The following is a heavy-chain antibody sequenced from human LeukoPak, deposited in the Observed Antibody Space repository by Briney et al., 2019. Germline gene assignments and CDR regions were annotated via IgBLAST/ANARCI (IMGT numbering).Heavy chain of an antibody. V-gene: IGHV1-46*01. CDR1: GYTFTSYY. Sequence: GASVKVSCKACGYTFTSYYMHWVRQAPGQGLEWMGIIDPSGGSTSYAQKFQGRVTMTRDTSTSTVYMELSSLRSEDTAVYYCARGTIVVVTAISGVDYWGQGTLVTVSS. J-gene: IGHJ4*02. D-gene: IGHD2-21*02. CDR2: IDPSGGST. CDR3: ARGTIVVVTAISGVDY.